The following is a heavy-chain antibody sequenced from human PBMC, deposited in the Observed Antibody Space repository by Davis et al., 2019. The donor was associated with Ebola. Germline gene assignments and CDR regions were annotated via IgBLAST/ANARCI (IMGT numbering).Heavy chain of an antibody. D-gene: IGHD5-24*01. CDR1: GVTIATHD. CDR3: AKVNWGQHRDGYNSLNS. Sequence: GESLKISCEVSGVTIATHDINWVRQAPGKGLEWVSGINVGSTFYADSVKGRFTISRDDSKNTVYLQMNSRRAEDTALYYCAKVNWGQHRDGYNSLNSWGQGTLVTVTS. V-gene: IGHV3-23*01. J-gene: IGHJ4*02. CDR2: INVGST.